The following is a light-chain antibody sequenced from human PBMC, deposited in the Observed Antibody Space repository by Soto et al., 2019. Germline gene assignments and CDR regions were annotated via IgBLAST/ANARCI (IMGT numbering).Light chain of an antibody. CDR3: CSYAGSSTPLI. CDR1: SSDVGSYNL. J-gene: IGLJ1*01. V-gene: IGLV2-23*02. Sequence: QSVLTQPASVSWSPGQSITISCTGTSSDVGSYNLVSWYKQHPGKAPKLMIYEVSKRPSGVSNRFSGSKSGNTASLTISGLEAEDEADYYCCSYAGSSTPLIFATVTKVNVL. CDR2: EVS.